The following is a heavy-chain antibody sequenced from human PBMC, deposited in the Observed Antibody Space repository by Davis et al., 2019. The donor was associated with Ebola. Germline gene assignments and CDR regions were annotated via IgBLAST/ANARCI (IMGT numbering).Heavy chain of an antibody. CDR2: ISCNSGSI. V-gene: IGHV3-9*01. CDR3: AKDWRSDYGDYWYFDL. D-gene: IGHD4-17*01. CDR1: GFTFDDYA. Sequence: SLKISCAASGFTFDDYAMHWVRHAPGTGLEWVSGISCNSGSIGYADSVKGRFTISRDNAKNSLYLQMNSLRAEDTALYYCAKDWRSDYGDYWYFDLWGRGTLVTVSS. J-gene: IGHJ2*01.